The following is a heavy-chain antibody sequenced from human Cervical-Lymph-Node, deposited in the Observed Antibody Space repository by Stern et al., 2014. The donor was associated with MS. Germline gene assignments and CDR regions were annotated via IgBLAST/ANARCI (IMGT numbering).Heavy chain of an antibody. CDR1: GYTFTSYA. CDR3: ARVALAAAGTMDY. J-gene: IGHJ4*02. D-gene: IGHD6-13*01. Sequence: QVQLVQSGAEVKKPGASVKVSCKASGYTFTSYAMHWVRQAPGQRLEWMGWINAGNGNTKYSQKFQGRVTITRDTSASTAYMELSSLRSEDTAVYYCARVALAAAGTMDYWGQGTLVTVSS. CDR2: INAGNGNT. V-gene: IGHV1-3*01.